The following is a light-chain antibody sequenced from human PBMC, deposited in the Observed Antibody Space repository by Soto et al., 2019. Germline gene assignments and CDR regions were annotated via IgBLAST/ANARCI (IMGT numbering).Light chain of an antibody. CDR1: QSISSS. V-gene: IGKV1-5*03. Sequence: DIQMTQSPSTLSASVGDRVTITCRASQSISSSLAWYQQKPGKAPKLLIYRASNLQSGVPSRFSGSGSGTEFTLTITSLQPDDFATYYCQQYNSYSFGQGTKV. J-gene: IGKJ1*01. CDR3: QQYNSYS. CDR2: RAS.